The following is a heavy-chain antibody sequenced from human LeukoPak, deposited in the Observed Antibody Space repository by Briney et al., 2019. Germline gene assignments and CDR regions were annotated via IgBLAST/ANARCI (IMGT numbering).Heavy chain of an antibody. V-gene: IGHV3-21*01. D-gene: IGHD3-10*01. J-gene: IGHJ4*02. CDR3: ARGVLFSYGSR. CDR2: ISSSSSYI. Sequence: GGTLRLSCAASGFTFSSYSMNWVRQAPGKGLEWVSSISSSSSYIYYADSVKGRFTISRDNAKNSLYLQMNSLRAEDTAVYYCARGVLFSYGSRWGQGTLVTVSS. CDR1: GFTFSSYS.